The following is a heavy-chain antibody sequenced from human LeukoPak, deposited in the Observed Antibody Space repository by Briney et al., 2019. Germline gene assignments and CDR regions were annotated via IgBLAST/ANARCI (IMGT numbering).Heavy chain of an antibody. J-gene: IGHJ4*02. Sequence: PGGSLRLSCAASGFTFSSYAMHWVRQAPGKGLEWVAVISYDGSNKYYADSVKGRFAISRDNSKNTLYLQMNSLRAEDTAVYYCVRERTLVVTATGHFDYWGQGTLVTVSS. CDR3: VRERTLVVTATGHFDY. CDR2: ISYDGSNK. D-gene: IGHD2-21*02. CDR1: GFTFSSYA. V-gene: IGHV3-30*09.